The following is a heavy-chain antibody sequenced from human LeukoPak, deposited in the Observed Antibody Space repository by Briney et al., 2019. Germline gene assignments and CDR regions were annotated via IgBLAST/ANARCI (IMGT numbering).Heavy chain of an antibody. CDR2: IIPIFGTA. Sequence: GASVKVSCKASGYTFTSYAMNWVRQAPGQGLEWMGGIIPIFGTANYAQKFQGRVTITADESTSTAYMELSSLRSEDTAVYYCARGSGWYHWFDPWGQGTLVTVSS. J-gene: IGHJ5*02. D-gene: IGHD6-19*01. V-gene: IGHV1-69*13. CDR1: GYTFTSYA. CDR3: ARGSGWYHWFDP.